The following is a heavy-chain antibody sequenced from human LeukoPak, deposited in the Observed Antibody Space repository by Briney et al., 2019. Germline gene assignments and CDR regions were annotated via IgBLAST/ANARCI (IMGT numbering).Heavy chain of an antibody. D-gene: IGHD3-22*01. CDR3: ARHVTYFYGTSGHYYLDS. CDR1: GFTVSNNY. V-gene: IGHV3-33*08. CDR2: IWFDGSQT. J-gene: IGHJ4*02. Sequence: GGSLRLSCAASGFTVSNNYMSWVRQAPGKGLEWLAVIWFDGSQTYYADSVKGRFTISRDNSKNTLFLQMNNLRAEDTAVYFCARHVTYFYGTSGHYYLDSWGQGTLVTVSS.